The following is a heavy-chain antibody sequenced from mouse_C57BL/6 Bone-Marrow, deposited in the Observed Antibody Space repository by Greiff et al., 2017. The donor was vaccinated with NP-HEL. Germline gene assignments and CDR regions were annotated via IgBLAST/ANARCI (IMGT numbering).Heavy chain of an antibody. Sequence: QVQLQQPGAELVRPGSSVKLSCKASGYTFTSYWMHWVKQRPIQGLEWIGNIDPSDSETHYNQKFKDKATLTVDKSSSTAYMQLSSLTSEDSAVYYCAREESHWYFEVWGTGTTVTVSS. CDR3: AREESHWYFEV. J-gene: IGHJ1*03. CDR1: GYTFTSYW. V-gene: IGHV1-52*01. CDR2: IDPSDSET.